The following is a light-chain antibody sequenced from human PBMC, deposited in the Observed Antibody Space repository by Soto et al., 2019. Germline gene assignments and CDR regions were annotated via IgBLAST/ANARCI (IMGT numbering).Light chain of an antibody. V-gene: IGKV1-5*03. Sequence: DIHMTQSPSTLSASVGDRVTITCRASQSISIWLAWYQQKPGKAPNHLIYKTSSLETGVPSRFSGRGSGTEFTLTISSLQPDDFASYYCQHWHDYSWTFGQGTKVEVK. CDR2: KTS. CDR3: QHWHDYSWT. CDR1: QSISIW. J-gene: IGKJ1*01.